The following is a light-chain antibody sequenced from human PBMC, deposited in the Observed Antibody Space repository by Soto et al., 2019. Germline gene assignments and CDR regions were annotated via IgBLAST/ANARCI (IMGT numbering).Light chain of an antibody. J-gene: IGLJ1*01. CDR3: ATWDDRRNGHV. Sequence: QSVLTQPPSASGTPGQRVSISCSGGSSTLGSNTANWYQQLPGTAPKLLIYSNNQRPSGVHGRFSGSKSGTSASLAISGLQSEDEADYYCATWDDRRNGHVFGTGTKVTVL. V-gene: IGLV1-44*01. CDR1: SSTLGSNT. CDR2: SNN.